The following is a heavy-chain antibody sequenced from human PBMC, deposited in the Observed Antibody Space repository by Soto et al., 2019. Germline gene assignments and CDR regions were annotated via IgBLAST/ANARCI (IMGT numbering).Heavy chain of an antibody. CDR1: VFSFINYA. J-gene: IGHJ6*02. V-gene: IGHV3-64D*06. CDR3: VKEMAPAAIGSLYYYYGMDV. CDR2: FSSKGGTT. Sequence: GRSLRLSCSSSVFSFINYAMHWVRQAPGKGLQYVSGFSSKGGTTYYAGSVKGRFTISRDNSKNTLYLQMSSLRPEDTAVYHCVKEMAPAAIGSLYYYYGMDVWGQGTTVTVSS. D-gene: IGHD2-2*01.